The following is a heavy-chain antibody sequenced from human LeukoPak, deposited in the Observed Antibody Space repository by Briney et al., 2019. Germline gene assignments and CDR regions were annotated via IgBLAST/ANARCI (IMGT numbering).Heavy chain of an antibody. Sequence: ASVKVSCKASGYTFTGYYMRWVRQAPGQGLEGMGWINPNSGGTNYALKFQGRVTMTRDTSISTAYMELSRLRSDDTAVYYCARGYGITIFGVVDYWGQGTLVTVSS. V-gene: IGHV1-2*02. CDR3: ARGYGITIFGVVDY. CDR1: GYTFTGYY. D-gene: IGHD3-3*01. CDR2: INPNSGGT. J-gene: IGHJ4*02.